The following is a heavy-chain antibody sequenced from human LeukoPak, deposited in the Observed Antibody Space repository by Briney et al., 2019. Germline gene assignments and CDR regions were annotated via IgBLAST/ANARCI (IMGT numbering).Heavy chain of an antibody. CDR1: GFTVSSNY. D-gene: IGHD5-18*01. Sequence: PGGSLRLSCAASGFTVSSNYMSWVRQAPGEGLEWVSVIYDGGRTYYANSVKGRFTSSRDNSKNTLYLQMNSLRAEDTAVYYCARSPTKYSYGLAVRPFDYWGQGTLVTVSS. CDR2: IYDGGRT. CDR3: ARSPTKYSYGLAVRPFDY. V-gene: IGHV3-66*01. J-gene: IGHJ4*02.